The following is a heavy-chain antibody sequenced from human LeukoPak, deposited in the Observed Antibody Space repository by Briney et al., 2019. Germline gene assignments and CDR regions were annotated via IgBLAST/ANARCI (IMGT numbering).Heavy chain of an antibody. CDR1: VFTFDDYA. CDR2: ISGDGDST. V-gene: IGHV3-43*02. CDR3: AKGNERRAFDI. Sequence: GGSLRLSCAASVFTFDDYAIHWVRQAPGRGLDWVSLISGDGDSTYYADSVKGRFTISRDNSKNSLYLQMNSLRTEDTALYYCAKGNERRAFDIWGQGTMVTVSS. J-gene: IGHJ3*02.